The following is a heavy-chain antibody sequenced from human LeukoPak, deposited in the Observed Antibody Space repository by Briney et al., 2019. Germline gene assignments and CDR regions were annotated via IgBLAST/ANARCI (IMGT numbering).Heavy chain of an antibody. CDR3: ARQTGSGLFILP. Sequence: SETLSLTCTVSGVSISSSYSYWGWIRQPPGMGLEWIGSIYYTGNTYYNASLKTQFSISINTSKNQFSLKLTSVTAADTAVYYCARQTGSGLFILPGGQGTLVTVSS. CDR1: GVSISSSYSY. J-gene: IGHJ4*02. CDR2: IYYTGNT. V-gene: IGHV4-39*01. D-gene: IGHD3/OR15-3a*01.